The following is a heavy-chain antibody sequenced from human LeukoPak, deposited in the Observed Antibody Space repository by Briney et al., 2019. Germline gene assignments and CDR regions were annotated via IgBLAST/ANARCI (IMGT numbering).Heavy chain of an antibody. CDR3: ARDGDANPYYYDSSGYYDAFDI. V-gene: IGHV3-53*01. CDR1: GFTVSNKY. D-gene: IGHD3-22*01. J-gene: IGHJ3*02. Sequence: GGSLRLSCAASGFTVSNKYMNWVRQAPGKGLEWVSIIHSSGSTYYADSVKGRFTISRDNSKNTLYLQMNSLRAEDTAVYYCARDGDANPYYYDSSGYYDAFDIWGQGTMVTVSS. CDR2: IHSSGST.